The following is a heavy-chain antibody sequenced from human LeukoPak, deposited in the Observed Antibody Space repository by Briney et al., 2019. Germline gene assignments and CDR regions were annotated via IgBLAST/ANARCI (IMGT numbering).Heavy chain of an antibody. Sequence: PSETLSLTCTVSGGPISKYFWSWIRQPPGKGLEWIGNINYRGSTNYNPPLKSRVTMSVDTPKAQFSLKLSSVNAADPAVYYCAILSLSIRGRKEDCFDIWGQGTMVTVSS. CDR3: AILSLSIRGRKEDCFDI. J-gene: IGHJ3*02. CDR2: INYRGST. CDR1: GGPISKYF. D-gene: IGHD2-21*01. V-gene: IGHV4-59*08.